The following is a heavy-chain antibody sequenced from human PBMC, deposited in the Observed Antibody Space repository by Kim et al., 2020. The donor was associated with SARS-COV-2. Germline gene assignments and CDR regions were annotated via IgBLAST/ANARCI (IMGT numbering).Heavy chain of an antibody. CDR1: GYIFTSD. CDR2: MNPKSGNT. V-gene: IGHV1-8*01. D-gene: IGHD2-15*01. Sequence: ASVKVSCKASGYIFTSDINWVRQVPGQGLEWMGWMNPKSGNTEYAQKFQGRVTMTSCTSISTAYLDLSSLRSDDTAVYYCARAKVSDNCSGGSCYHFDHWGQGTLVTVSS. J-gene: IGHJ4*02. CDR3: ARAKVSDNCSGGSCYHFDH.